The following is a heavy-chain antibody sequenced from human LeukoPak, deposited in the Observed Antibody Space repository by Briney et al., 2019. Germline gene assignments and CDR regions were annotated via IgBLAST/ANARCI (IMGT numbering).Heavy chain of an antibody. CDR1: GDSVSSNSAA. J-gene: IGHJ5*02. V-gene: IGHV6-1*01. Sequence: SQTLSLTCAISGDSVSSNSAAWNWIRQSPSRGLEWLGRTYYRSKWYNDYAVSVKSRITITPGTSKHQSSLQLNSVTPEDTAVYSCARDLGIAAAGTRSAYNWFDPWGQGTLVTVSS. CDR3: ARDLGIAAAGTRSAYNWFDP. D-gene: IGHD6-13*01. CDR2: TYYRSKWYN.